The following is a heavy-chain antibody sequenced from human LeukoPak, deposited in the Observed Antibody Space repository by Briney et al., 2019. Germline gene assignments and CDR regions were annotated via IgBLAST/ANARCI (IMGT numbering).Heavy chain of an antibody. CDR1: GFSFSDFY. CDR2: ISSSSGYT. D-gene: IGHD6-13*01. V-gene: IGHV3-11*06. Sequence: GGSLRLSCAASGFSFSDFYMVWIRQAPGKGLEWVSHISSSSGYTNYADSVKGRFTISRDNAKSSLYLQMNSLRAEDTAVYYCARAYSTSWFDYWGQGALVTVSS. J-gene: IGHJ4*02. CDR3: ARAYSTSWFDY.